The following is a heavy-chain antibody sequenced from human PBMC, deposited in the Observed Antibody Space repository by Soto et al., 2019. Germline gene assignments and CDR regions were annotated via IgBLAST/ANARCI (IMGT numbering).Heavy chain of an antibody. J-gene: IGHJ6*02. CDR2: IDYSGST. CDR3: ASRSSGYYYGMDV. D-gene: IGHD3-22*01. CDR1: GGSISSYY. V-gene: IGHV4-59*08. Sequence: QVQLQGSGPGLVKPSETLSLTCTVSGGSISSYYWTWIRQPPGKGLEWIGYIDYSGSTNYNPSLRSRVTISVDTSRNQFSLKLSSVTAADTALYYCASRSSGYYYGMDVWGQGTTVTVSS.